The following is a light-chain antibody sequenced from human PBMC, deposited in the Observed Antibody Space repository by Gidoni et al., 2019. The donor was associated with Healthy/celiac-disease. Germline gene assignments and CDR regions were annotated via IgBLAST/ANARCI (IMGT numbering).Light chain of an antibody. V-gene: IGKV3-11*01. CDR1: QSVSSY. J-gene: IGKJ5*01. CDR3: QQRSNWPGT. Sequence: EIALPQSPATLSLPPGERATLSCRASQSVSSYLAWYQQKPGQAPRLLIYDASNRATGIPARFSGSGSGTDFTLTISSLEPEDFAVYYCQQRSNWPGTFGQGTRLEIK. CDR2: DAS.